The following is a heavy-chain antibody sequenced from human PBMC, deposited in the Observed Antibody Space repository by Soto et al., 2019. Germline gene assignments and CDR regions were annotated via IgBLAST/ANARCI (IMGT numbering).Heavy chain of an antibody. V-gene: IGHV1-69*08. D-gene: IGHD6-19*01. CDR3: ERDRIAVAGGYY. CDR2: IIPILGIA. J-gene: IGHJ4*02. Sequence: QVQLVQSGAEVKKPGSSVKVSCKASGGTFSSYTISWVRQAPGQGLEWMGRIIPILGIANYAQKFQGRVTITADQSTSTAYMELSSLRSDDTAVYYCERDRIAVAGGYYCGQGTLVTVSS. CDR1: GGTFSSYT.